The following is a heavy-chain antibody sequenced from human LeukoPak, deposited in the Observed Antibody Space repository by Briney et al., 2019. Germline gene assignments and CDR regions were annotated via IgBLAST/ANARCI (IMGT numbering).Heavy chain of an antibody. V-gene: IGHV1-18*01. CDR2: ISAYNGNT. J-gene: IGHJ5*02. CDR1: GYTFTSYD. CDR3: ARVYCTNGVCPLFNWFDP. Sequence: ASVKVSCKASGYTFTSYDINWVRQATGQGLEWMGWISAYNGNTNYAQKLQGRVTMTTDTSTSTAYMELRSLRSDDTAVYYCARVYCTNGVCPLFNWFDPWGQGTLVTVSS. D-gene: IGHD2-8*01.